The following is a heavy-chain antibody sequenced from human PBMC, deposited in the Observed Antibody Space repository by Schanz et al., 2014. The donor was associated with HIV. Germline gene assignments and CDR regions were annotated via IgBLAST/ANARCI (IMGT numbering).Heavy chain of an antibody. CDR3: VRQTPSGVDYFDY. Sequence: EVQVVDSGGGLVKPGGSLRLSCVVSGFTFDSYTMNWVRQAPGKGLEWVSSISGGSGDKLYADSIKGRFTISRDNAKTSLYLQINSLRSPPPAVYFCVRQTPSGVDYFDYWGQGTLVTVSS. J-gene: IGHJ4*02. CDR2: ISGGSGDK. V-gene: IGHV3-21*06. CDR1: GFTFDSYT. D-gene: IGHD3-10*01.